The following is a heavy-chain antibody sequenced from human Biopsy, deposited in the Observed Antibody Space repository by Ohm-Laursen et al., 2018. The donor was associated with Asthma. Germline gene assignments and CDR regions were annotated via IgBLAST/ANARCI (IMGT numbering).Heavy chain of an antibody. D-gene: IGHD5-18*01. CDR1: GASITTSPSY. CDR2: IYYSGET. Sequence: PSDTLSLTWTVSGASITTSPSYWSWLRLLPGKGLEWIGCIYYSGETFFNPSLKNPLFMSLDSSKNQFSLKMTSVTVADTAVYFCARNLPGYTYGPFEDWGQGTLVTVSS. V-gene: IGHV4-31*01. CDR3: ARNLPGYTYGPFED. J-gene: IGHJ4*02.